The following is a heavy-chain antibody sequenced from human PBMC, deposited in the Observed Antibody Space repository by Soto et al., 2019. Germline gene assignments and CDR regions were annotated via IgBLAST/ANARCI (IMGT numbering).Heavy chain of an antibody. D-gene: IGHD6-19*01. J-gene: IGHJ4*02. CDR2: ISSSSSYI. CDR3: AREVRSGWYVFDY. Sequence: GWSLRLSCAASGFTFSSYSMNWVRQAPGKGLEWVSSISSSSSYIYYADSVKGRFTISRDNAKKSLYLQMNSLRAEDTAVYYCAREVRSGWYVFDYWGQGNLVTVSS. CDR1: GFTFSSYS. V-gene: IGHV3-21*01.